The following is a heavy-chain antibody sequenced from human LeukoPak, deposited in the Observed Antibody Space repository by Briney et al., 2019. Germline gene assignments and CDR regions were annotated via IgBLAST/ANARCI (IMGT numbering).Heavy chain of an antibody. J-gene: IGHJ6*04. CDR1: GFTFSSYG. Sequence: PGGSLRLSCAASGFTFSSYGMSWVRQAPGKGLEWVSAISGSGGSTYYADSVKGRFTISRDNSNNTLYLQMNSLRAEDTAVYYCVELGITMIGGVWGKGTTVTISS. CDR2: ISGSGGST. V-gene: IGHV3-23*01. D-gene: IGHD3-10*02. CDR3: VELGITMIGGV.